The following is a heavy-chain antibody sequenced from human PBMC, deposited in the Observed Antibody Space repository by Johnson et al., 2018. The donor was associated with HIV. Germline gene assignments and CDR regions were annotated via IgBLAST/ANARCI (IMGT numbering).Heavy chain of an antibody. Sequence: VQLVESGGGLMQPGGSLRLSCAASGFTVSGNYMSWVRQAPGKGLEWVANIKQDGSEKYYVDSVKGRFTISRDNAKNSLYLQMNSLRAEDTAVYYCARCTLTGYYSHDTFDIWGQGTMVTVSS. CDR3: ARCTLTGYYSHDTFDI. CDR1: GFTVSGNY. V-gene: IGHV3-7*01. CDR2: IKQDGSEK. D-gene: IGHD3-9*01. J-gene: IGHJ3*02.